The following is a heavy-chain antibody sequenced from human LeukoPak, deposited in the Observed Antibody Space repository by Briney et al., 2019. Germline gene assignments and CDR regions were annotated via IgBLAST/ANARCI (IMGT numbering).Heavy chain of an antibody. Sequence: GGSLRLSCAASGFTFSSYGMHWVRQAPGKGLEWVSYISSSSSTIHYADSVKGRFTISRDNAKKSLYLQMNSLRDEDTAVYYCARFLDYWGQGTLVTVSS. V-gene: IGHV3-48*02. J-gene: IGHJ4*02. CDR3: ARFLDY. CDR2: ISSSSSTI. CDR1: GFTFSSYG.